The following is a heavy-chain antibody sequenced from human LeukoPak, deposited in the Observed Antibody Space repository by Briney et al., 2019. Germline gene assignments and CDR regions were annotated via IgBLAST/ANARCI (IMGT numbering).Heavy chain of an antibody. V-gene: IGHV4-59*11. CDR3: ARAYYYDSSGNAPAVYNWFDP. Sequence: SETLSLTCTVSGGSISSHYWSWIRQPPGKGLEWIGYIYYSGSTNYNPTLKSRDTISVDTSKNQFSLKLSSVTAADTAVYYCARAYYYDSSGNAPAVYNWFDPWGQGTLVTVSS. J-gene: IGHJ5*02. CDR2: IYYSGST. D-gene: IGHD3-22*01. CDR1: GGSISSHY.